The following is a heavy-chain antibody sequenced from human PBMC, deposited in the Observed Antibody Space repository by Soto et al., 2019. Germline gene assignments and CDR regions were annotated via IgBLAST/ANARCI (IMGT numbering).Heavy chain of an antibody. D-gene: IGHD3-10*01. CDR2: ISGSGGST. CDR3: AKLGSSAWSPHYYFDY. CDR1: GFPFSSYA. Sequence: GGSLRLSCAASGFPFSSYAMSWVRQAPGKGLEWVSAISGSGGSTYYADSVKGRFAISRDNSKNTLYLQVNSLRAEDTAMYYCAKLGSSAWSPHYYFDYWGQGTLVTVSS. J-gene: IGHJ4*02. V-gene: IGHV3-23*01.